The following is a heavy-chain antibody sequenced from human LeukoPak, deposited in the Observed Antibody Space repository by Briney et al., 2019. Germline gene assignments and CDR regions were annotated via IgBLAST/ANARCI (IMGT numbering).Heavy chain of an antibody. V-gene: IGHV1-69*10. D-gene: IGHD6-19*01. CDR3: ASSNGYSSGWYLPITDY. CDR1: GGTFSSYA. Sequence: GASVKVSCKASGGTFSSYAISWVRQAPGQGLEWMGGIIPIFGIANYAQKFQGRVTITADKSTSTAYMELSSLRSEDTAVYYCASSNGYSSGWYLPITDYWGQGTLVTVSS. CDR2: IIPIFGIA. J-gene: IGHJ4*02.